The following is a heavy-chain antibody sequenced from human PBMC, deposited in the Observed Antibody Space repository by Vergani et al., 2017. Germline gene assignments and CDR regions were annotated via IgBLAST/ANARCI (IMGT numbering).Heavy chain of an antibody. Sequence: QVQLVESGGGVVQPGRSLRLSCAASGFTFSSYAMHWVRQAPGKGLEWVAVISYDGSNKYYADSVKGRFTISRDNSKNTLYLQMNSLRAEDTAVYYCARATRFLEWSPLYYYMDVWDKGTTVTVSS. CDR2: ISYDGSNK. V-gene: IGHV3-30-3*01. CDR1: GFTFSSYA. D-gene: IGHD3-3*01. CDR3: ARATRFLEWSPLYYYMDV. J-gene: IGHJ6*03.